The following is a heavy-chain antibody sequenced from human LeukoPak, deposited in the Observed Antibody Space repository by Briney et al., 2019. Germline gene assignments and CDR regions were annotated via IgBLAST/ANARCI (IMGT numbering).Heavy chain of an antibody. J-gene: IGHJ4*02. V-gene: IGHV3-23*01. CDR1: GFSFSTYT. Sequence: GGSLRLSCTASGFSFSTYTMTWVRQAPGKGLEWVSGITDSGKPCYADSVKGRFTISRDNSKSTLYLQLNSLRAEDTAVYYCASRTYYLDHWGQGALVTVSS. D-gene: IGHD2/OR15-2a*01. CDR3: ASRTYYLDH. CDR2: ITDSGKP.